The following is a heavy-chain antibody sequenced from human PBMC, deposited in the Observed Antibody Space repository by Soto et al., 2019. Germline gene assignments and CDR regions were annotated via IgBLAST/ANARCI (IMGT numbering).Heavy chain of an antibody. V-gene: IGHV3-48*01. Sequence: GGSRRLSCAASGLSLCRWSMNCVRQAPGKGLEWVSYVSSSSSTIYYADSVKGRFTLSRDSAKNSLYLQMNNLRAEDTAVYYCARVSNGMDVWGQGTTVTVSS. CDR3: ARVSNGMDV. J-gene: IGHJ6*02. CDR2: VSSSSSTI. D-gene: IGHD4-4*01. CDR1: GLSLCRWS.